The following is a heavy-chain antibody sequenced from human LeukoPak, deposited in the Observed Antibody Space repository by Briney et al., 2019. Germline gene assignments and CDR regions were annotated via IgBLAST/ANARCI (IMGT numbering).Heavy chain of an antibody. CDR2: INPSGGST. D-gene: IGHD6-6*01. V-gene: IGHV1-46*01. J-gene: IGHJ5*02. Sequence: GASVKVSCKASGYTFTSYYMHWVRQAPGQGLEWMGIINPSGGSTSYAQKFQGRVTMTRDTSTSTVYMELSSLRSEDTAVYYCAREEARIELAPYNWFDPWGQGTLVTVSS. CDR3: AREEARIELAPYNWFDP. CDR1: GYTFTSYY.